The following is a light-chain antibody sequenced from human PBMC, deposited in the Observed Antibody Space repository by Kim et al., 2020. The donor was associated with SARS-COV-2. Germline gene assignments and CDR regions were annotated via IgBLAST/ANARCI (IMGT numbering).Light chain of an antibody. CDR1: QSVSSSY. J-gene: IGKJ2*01. CDR2: GAS. V-gene: IGKV3-20*01. CDR3: QQYNSSPYT. Sequence: EIVLTQSPGTLSLSPGERATLSCRASQSVSSSYLAWYQQKPGQGPRLLIYGASSRATGIPDRFSGSGSGTDFTLTISRLEPEDFAVYYCQQYNSSPYTFGQGTKLDMK.